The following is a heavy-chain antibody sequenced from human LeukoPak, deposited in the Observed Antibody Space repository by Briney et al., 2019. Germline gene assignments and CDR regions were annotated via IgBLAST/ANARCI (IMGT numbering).Heavy chain of an antibody. J-gene: IGHJ4*02. Sequence: KPSETLSLTCTVSGGSISSYYWSWIRQPPGKGLEWIGYIYYSGSTNYNPSLKSRVTISVDTSKNQFSLKLSSVTAADTAVYYCARQFNCSSTSCYDYWGQGTLVTVSS. CDR3: ARQFNCSSTSCYDY. V-gene: IGHV4-59*12. D-gene: IGHD2-2*01. CDR2: IYYSGST. CDR1: GGSISSYY.